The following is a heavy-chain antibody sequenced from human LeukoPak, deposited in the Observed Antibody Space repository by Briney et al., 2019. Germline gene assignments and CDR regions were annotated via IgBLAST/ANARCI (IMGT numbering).Heavy chain of an antibody. D-gene: IGHD1-26*01. CDR2: IKQDGSEK. CDR1: GFTFSSYW. J-gene: IGHJ4*02. V-gene: IGHV3-7*01. CDR3: ATDKAVGATLFDY. Sequence: QAGGSLRLSCAASGFTFSSYWMSWVRQAPGKGLEWVANIKQDGSEKYYVDSVKGRFTISRDNAKSSLYLQMNSLRAEDTAVYYCATDKAVGATLFDYWGQGTLVTVSS.